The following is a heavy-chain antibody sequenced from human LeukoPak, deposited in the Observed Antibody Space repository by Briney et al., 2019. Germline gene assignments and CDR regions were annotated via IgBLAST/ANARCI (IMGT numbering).Heavy chain of an antibody. CDR3: ARDGLAAITFDY. J-gene: IGHJ4*02. CDR2: INSDGSST. D-gene: IGHD5-24*01. Sequence: GGSLRLSCVASVFTFSIYWMHCVRQAPGKGLVWVSHINSDGSSTTYADSVKGRYTNSRDNAKNTLYLQMNSLRAEDTAVYYYARDGLAAITFDYWGQGILVTVSS. CDR1: VFTFSIYW. V-gene: IGHV3-74*01.